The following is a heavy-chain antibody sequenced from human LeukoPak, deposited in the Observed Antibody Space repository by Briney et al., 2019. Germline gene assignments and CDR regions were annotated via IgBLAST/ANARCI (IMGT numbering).Heavy chain of an antibody. CDR2: IRGDGSLK. V-gene: IGHV3-7*01. CDR1: GFTFSSCA. J-gene: IGHJ3*02. D-gene: IGHD3-22*01. CDR3: ARDANYHDSSVYYDAFDI. Sequence: GGSLRLSCAASGFTFSSCAMSWVRQAPGKGLEWVANIRGDGSLKYYLDSVKGRFTISRDNAKNSLYLQMNSLRAEDTAVYYCARDANYHDSSVYYDAFDIWGQGTMVTVSS.